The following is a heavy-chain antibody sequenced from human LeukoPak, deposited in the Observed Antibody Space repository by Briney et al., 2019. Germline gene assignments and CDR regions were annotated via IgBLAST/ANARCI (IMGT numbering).Heavy chain of an antibody. CDR2: IYYSGST. J-gene: IGHJ1*01. Sequence: SETLSLTCTVSGGSISSSDYYWSWIRQPPGKGLEWIGYIYYSGSTYYNPSLKSRVTISVDTSKNQFSLKLRSVTVADTAVYYCVRDHYYDSSGYTFRHWGQGTLVSVSS. V-gene: IGHV4-61*08. CDR3: VRDHYYDSSGYTFRH. CDR1: GGSISSSDYY. D-gene: IGHD3-22*01.